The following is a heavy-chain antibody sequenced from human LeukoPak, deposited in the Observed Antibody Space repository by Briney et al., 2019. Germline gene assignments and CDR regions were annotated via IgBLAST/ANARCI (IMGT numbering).Heavy chain of an antibody. V-gene: IGHV3-30*18. CDR3: AKGGPIGLRDPVGY. CDR2: ISYDGSYK. Sequence: GGSLRLSCAASEFTFSSYGMHWVRQAPGKGLEWVAEISYDGSYKYYAVSVRGRFTISRDNSKNTLYLQMNSLRAEDTAVYYCAKGGPIGLRDPVGYWGQGTLVTVSA. D-gene: IGHD3-16*01. CDR1: EFTFSSYG. J-gene: IGHJ4*02.